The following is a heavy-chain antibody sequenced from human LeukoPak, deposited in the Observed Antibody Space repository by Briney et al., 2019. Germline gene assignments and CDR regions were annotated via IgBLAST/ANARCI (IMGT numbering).Heavy chain of an antibody. CDR3: ARERDYYDSSGYIDY. CDR1: GYTFTSYA. J-gene: IGHJ4*02. CDR2: IIPILGIA. Sequence: ASVKVSCKASGYTFTSYAMHWVRQAPGQGLEWMGRIIPILGIANYAQKFQGRVTITADKSTSTAYMELSSLRSEDTAVYYCARERDYYDSSGYIDYWGQGTLVTVSS. V-gene: IGHV1-69*04. D-gene: IGHD3-22*01.